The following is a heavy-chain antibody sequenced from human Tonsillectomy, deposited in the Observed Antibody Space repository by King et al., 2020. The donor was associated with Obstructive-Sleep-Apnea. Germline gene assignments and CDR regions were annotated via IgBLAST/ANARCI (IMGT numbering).Heavy chain of an antibody. Sequence: VQLQQWGAGLLKPSETLSLTCAVYGGSFSGYYWSWIRQPPGKGLEWIGEINHSGITNYNPSLKSRVTISVDTSKHQFSLKLTSVTAADTAGYYCASPPVRGGDYWGQGTLVTVSS. V-gene: IGHV4-34*01. CDR2: INHSGIT. CDR3: ASPPVRGGDY. J-gene: IGHJ4*02. D-gene: IGHD3-16*01. CDR1: GGSFSGYY.